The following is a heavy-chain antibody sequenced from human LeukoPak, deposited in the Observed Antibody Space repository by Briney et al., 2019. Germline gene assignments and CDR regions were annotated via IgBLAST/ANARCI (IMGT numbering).Heavy chain of an antibody. CDR3: ARSPGRYSSSWSFDP. CDR2: IYYSGST. CDR1: GGSISSYY. V-gene: IGHV4-59*01. Sequence: SETLPLTCTVSGGSISSYYWSWIRQPPGKGLEWIGYIYYSGSTNYNPSLKSRVTISVDTSKNQFSLKLSSVTAADTAVYYCARSPGRYSSSWSFDPWGQGTLVTVSS. J-gene: IGHJ5*02. D-gene: IGHD6-13*01.